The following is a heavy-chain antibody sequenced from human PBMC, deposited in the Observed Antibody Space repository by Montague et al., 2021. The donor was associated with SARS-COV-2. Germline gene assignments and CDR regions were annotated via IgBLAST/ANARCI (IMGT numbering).Heavy chain of an antibody. CDR1: GGSISSSSYY. J-gene: IGHJ4*02. CDR3: ARGTLSVKMAAVVFLGGIYYFDS. D-gene: IGHD5-18*01. Sequence: SETLSLTCTVSGGSISSSSYYWGWIRQPPGKGLEWIGSIYYSGSTYYNPSLKSRVTLSVDTSKNQFSLNLKSVTAADTAVYYCARGTLSVKMAAVVFLGGIYYFDSWGQGTLVAVSS. V-gene: IGHV4-39*01. CDR2: IYYSGST.